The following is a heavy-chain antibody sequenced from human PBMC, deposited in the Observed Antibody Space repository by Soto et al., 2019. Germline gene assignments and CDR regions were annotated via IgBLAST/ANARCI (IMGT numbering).Heavy chain of an antibody. CDR1: GGTFSSYA. Sequence: SLKVSCKASGGTFSSYAISWVRQAPGQGLEWMVGIIPIFGTANYAHKFQGRVTITADESTCTADMELSSLRTEDAAVNYCARSLPYYYGSGSPPYYFYYGMDVGAQGATATVSS. J-gene: IGHJ6*02. CDR3: ARSLPYYYGSGSPPYYFYYGMDV. CDR2: IIPIFGTA. V-gene: IGHV1-69*13. D-gene: IGHD3-10*01.